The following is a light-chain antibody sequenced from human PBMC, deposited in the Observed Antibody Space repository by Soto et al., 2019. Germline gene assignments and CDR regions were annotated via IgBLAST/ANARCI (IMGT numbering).Light chain of an antibody. V-gene: IGKV1-39*01. J-gene: IGKJ1*01. Sequence: DIQMTQSPSSLSASVGDIVTITCRASQTISSYVNWYQQQPGQAPNLLIYAASTLQSGVPSRFSGSGSGTDFTLTISSLQPEDFATYYCQQSSSTPWTFGQGTTVEVK. CDR1: QTISSY. CDR3: QQSSSTPWT. CDR2: AAS.